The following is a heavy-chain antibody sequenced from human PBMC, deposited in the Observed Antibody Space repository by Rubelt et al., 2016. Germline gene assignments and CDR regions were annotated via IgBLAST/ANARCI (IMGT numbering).Heavy chain of an antibody. CDR3: AGELPAAGAGWFDP. V-gene: IGHV4-59*08. D-gene: IGHD2-2*01. Sequence: QVQLQESGPGLVKPSETLSLTCTVSGGSINYYFWSWIRQSPGKGLDWIGYVSYTGRTNYNPSLKSRVTISIDTSKNQVSRRRGSVTAADTAVFYGAGELPAAGAGWFDPWGQGTLVTVSS. CDR1: GGSINYYF. J-gene: IGHJ5*02. CDR2: VSYTGRT.